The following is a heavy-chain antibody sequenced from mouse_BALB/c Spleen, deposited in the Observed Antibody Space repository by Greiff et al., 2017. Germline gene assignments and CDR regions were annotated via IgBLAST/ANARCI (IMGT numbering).Heavy chain of an antibody. CDR2: IYPGDGDT. CDR3: ARFYDYDAFDY. V-gene: IGHV1-80*01. J-gene: IGHJ2*01. D-gene: IGHD2-4*01. CDR1: GYAFSSYW. Sequence: QVQLKQSGAELVRPGSSVKISCKASGYAFSSYWMNWVKQRPGQGLEWIGQIYPGDGDTRYTQKFKGKATLTADKSSSTAYMQLSSLTSEDSAVYYCARFYDYDAFDYWGQGTTLTVSS.